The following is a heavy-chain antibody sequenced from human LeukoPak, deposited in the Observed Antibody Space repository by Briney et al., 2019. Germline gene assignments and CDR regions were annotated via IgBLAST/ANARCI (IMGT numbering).Heavy chain of an antibody. V-gene: IGHV1-2*02. CDR1: GYTFTAYY. CDR2: IAPNSGGT. D-gene: IGHD6-6*01. CDR3: AREYSSSSGRLYDY. Sequence: ASVKVSCKASGYTFTAYYMHWVRQAPGQGLEWMGWIAPNSGGTNYAQNFQGRVTMSRDTSINTAYMELSRLTSDDTAVYYCAREYSSSSGRLYDYWGLGTLVTVSS. J-gene: IGHJ4*02.